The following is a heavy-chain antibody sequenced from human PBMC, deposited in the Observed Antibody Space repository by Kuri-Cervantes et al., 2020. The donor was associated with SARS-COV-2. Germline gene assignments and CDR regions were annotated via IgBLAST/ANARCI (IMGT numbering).Heavy chain of an antibody. CDR2: INPDTGYT. CDR1: GYTFTDYY. J-gene: IGHJ4*02. V-gene: IGHV1-2*02. CDR3: ARVHFYDFWSGYNDY. D-gene: IGHD3-3*01. Sequence: ASVKVSCKASGYTFTDYYLHWVRQAPGQGLEWVGWINPDTGYTNYAQKFQGRVTMTRDTSISTAYMELSRLRSDDTAVYYCARVHFYDFWSGYNDYWGQGTLVTVSS.